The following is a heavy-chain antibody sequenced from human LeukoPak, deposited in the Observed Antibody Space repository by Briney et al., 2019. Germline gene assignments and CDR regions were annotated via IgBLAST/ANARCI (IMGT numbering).Heavy chain of an antibody. Sequence: VASVKVSCKVSGYTLTELSMHWVRQAPGKGLEWMGGFDPEDGETIYAQKFQGRVTMTEDTSTDTAYLELSSLRSEDTAVYYCATVGRNYYESSGYYSRKNYNWFDHWGQGTLVTVSS. CDR3: ATVGRNYYESSGYYSRKNYNWFDH. CDR1: GYTLTELS. V-gene: IGHV1-24*01. D-gene: IGHD3-22*01. J-gene: IGHJ5*02. CDR2: FDPEDGET.